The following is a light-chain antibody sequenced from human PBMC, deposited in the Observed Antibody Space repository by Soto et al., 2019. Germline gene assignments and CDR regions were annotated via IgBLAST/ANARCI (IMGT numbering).Light chain of an antibody. J-gene: IGLJ1*01. V-gene: IGLV2-8*01. CDR2: EVT. CDR3: SSYAGSNNFV. CDR1: SSDVGAYNY. Sequence: QSVLTQPPSASGSPGQSVTISCTGTSSDVGAYNYVSWYQQHPGKAPKLVIYEVTKRPSGVPDRVSASKSGNTASLTVSGLRAEDEADYYCSSYAGSNNFVFGSGTKVTVL.